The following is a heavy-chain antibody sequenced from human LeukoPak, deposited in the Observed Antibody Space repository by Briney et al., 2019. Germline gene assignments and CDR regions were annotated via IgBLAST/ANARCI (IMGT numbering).Heavy chain of an antibody. Sequence: GGSLRLSCAASGFTFSSYWMSWVRQAPGKGLEWVVNIKQDGSEKYYVDSVKGRFTISRDNAKNSLYLQMNSLRAEDTAVYYCARIPLYFLEPFDYWGQGILVTVSS. V-gene: IGHV3-7*01. CDR2: IKQDGSEK. CDR1: GFTFSSYW. CDR3: ARIPLYFLEPFDY. D-gene: IGHD3-3*01. J-gene: IGHJ4*02.